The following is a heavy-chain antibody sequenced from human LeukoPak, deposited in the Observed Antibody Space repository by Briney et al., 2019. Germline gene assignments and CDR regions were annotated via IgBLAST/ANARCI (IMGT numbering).Heavy chain of an antibody. CDR1: GYTFTSYD. J-gene: IGHJ4*02. D-gene: IGHD3-10*01. Sequence: ASVKVSCKASGYTFTSYDINWVRQATGQGLEWMGWMNPNSGNTGYAQKFQGRVTMTRNTSISTAYMELSSLRSEDTAVYYCARRLNYGSGSYYNGYYFDYWGQGTLVTVSS. V-gene: IGHV1-8*01. CDR2: MNPNSGNT. CDR3: ARRLNYGSGSYYNGYYFDY.